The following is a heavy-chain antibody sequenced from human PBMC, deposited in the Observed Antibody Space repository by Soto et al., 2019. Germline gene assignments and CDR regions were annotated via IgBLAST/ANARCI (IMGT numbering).Heavy chain of an antibody. CDR3: AKSRSRAEYSYARY. D-gene: IGHD5-18*01. CDR2: ISGSGGST. CDR1: GFTCSSYV. V-gene: IGHV3-23*01. J-gene: IGHJ4*02. Sequence: PGGSLRLSCAASGFTCSSYVMSWVRQAPGKGLEWVSAISGSGGSTYYADSVKGRFTISRDNSKNTLYLQMNSLRAEDTAVYYCAKSRSRAEYSYARYWGQGTLVTVSS.